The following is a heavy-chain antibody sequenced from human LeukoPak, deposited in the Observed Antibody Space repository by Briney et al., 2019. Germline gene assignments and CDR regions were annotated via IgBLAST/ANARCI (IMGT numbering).Heavy chain of an antibody. CDR3: ARDRGEPYDFWSGYPINWFDP. J-gene: IGHJ5*02. CDR2: IYTSGST. D-gene: IGHD3-3*01. Sequence: SETPSLTCTASGGSISSYYWSWIRQPAGKGLEWIGRIYTSGSTNYNPSLKSRVTMSVDTSKNQFSLKLSSVTAADTAVYYCARDRGEPYDFWSGYPINWFDPWGQGTLVTVSS. V-gene: IGHV4-4*07. CDR1: GGSISSYY.